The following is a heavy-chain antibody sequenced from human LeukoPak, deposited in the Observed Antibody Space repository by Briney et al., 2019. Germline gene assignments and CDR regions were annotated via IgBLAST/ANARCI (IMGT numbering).Heavy chain of an antibody. J-gene: IGHJ4*02. CDR2: IYHSGST. D-gene: IGHD6-6*01. CDR1: YESLSSGYY. CDR3: ARDIAARRGFDY. Sequence: SETLSLTCTVSYESLSSGYYWGWIRQPPGKGLEWIGSIYHSGSTYYNPSLKSRVTISLDTSKNQFSLKLSSVTAADTAMYYCARDIAARRGFDYWGQGTLVTVSS. V-gene: IGHV4-38-2*02.